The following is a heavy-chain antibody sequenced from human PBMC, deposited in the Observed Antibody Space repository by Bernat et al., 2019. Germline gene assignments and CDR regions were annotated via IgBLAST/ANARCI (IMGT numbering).Heavy chain of an antibody. Sequence: QVQLVESGGGLVKPGGSLRLSCAASGFTFSDYYMSWIRQAPGKGLDWVSYISSSSRYTNYADSVKGRFTISRDNAKNQLYLKMSSVTAEDTAVYYCARDPSSRASYMDVWGKGTTVTVSS. CDR2: ISSSSRYT. CDR1: GFTFSDYY. D-gene: IGHD2-2*01. J-gene: IGHJ6*03. V-gene: IGHV3-11*05. CDR3: ARDPSSRASYMDV.